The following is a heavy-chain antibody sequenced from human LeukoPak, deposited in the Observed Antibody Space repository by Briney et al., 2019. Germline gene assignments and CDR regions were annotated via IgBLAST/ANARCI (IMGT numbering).Heavy chain of an antibody. J-gene: IGHJ4*02. V-gene: IGHV3-9*01. CDR3: ARREVGATYYYFDY. Sequence: GGSLRLSCAASGFTFDDYAMHWVRHAPGKGLEWVSGISWNSGSIGYADSVKGRFTISRDNAKNSLYLQMNSLRAEDTAVYYCARREVGATYYYFDYWGQGTLVTVSS. CDR1: GFTFDDYA. CDR2: ISWNSGSI. D-gene: IGHD1-26*01.